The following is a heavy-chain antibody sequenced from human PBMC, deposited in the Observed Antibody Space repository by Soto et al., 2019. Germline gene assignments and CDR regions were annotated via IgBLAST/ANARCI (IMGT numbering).Heavy chain of an antibody. CDR3: AKGGDSSSGYYYGMDV. D-gene: IGHD6-6*01. J-gene: IGHJ6*02. CDR1: GFTFSSYA. V-gene: IGHV3-23*01. Sequence: EVQLLESGGGLVQPGGSLRLSCAASGFTFSSYAMSWVRQAPGKGLEWVSAISGSGGSTYYADSVKGRFTISRDNSKNXLYLQMNSLRAEDTAVYYCAKGGDSSSGYYYGMDVWGQGTTVTVSS. CDR2: ISGSGGST.